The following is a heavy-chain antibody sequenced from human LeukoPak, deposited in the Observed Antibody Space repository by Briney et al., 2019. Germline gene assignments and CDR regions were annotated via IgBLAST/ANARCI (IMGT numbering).Heavy chain of an antibody. V-gene: IGHV1-18*01. Sequence: ASVKVSCTASGYTFTMYDITWVRQAPGQGLEWMGWISTSGGKTNYAQKVRGRVTMTTDTSTTTAYMELRSLRSDDTAVYYCVRGGYSSGYGYWGQGTLVTVSS. CDR1: GYTFTMYD. D-gene: IGHD5-18*01. CDR3: VRGGYSSGYGY. J-gene: IGHJ4*02. CDR2: ISTSGGKT.